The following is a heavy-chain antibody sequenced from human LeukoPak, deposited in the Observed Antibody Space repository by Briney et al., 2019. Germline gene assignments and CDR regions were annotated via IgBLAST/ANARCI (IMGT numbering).Heavy chain of an antibody. CDR2: ITAGGENP. D-gene: IGHD2-21*02. CDR3: ARDHWVTTIGDDFDL. Sequence: PGRSPRLSCSASVLNFNNHAMNWARLGPGEWLQCLATITAGGENPYYTDPSRGGFTISRDNSKNTVNLEMNSLRVEDTAVYYCARDHWVTTIGDDFDLWGQGTMVAVSS. CDR1: VLNFNNHA. J-gene: IGHJ3*01. V-gene: IGHV3-23*01.